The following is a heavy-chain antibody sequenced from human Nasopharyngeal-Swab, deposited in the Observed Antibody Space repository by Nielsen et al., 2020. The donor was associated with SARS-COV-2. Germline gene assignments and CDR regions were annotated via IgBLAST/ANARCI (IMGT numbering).Heavy chain of an antibody. J-gene: IGHJ6*03. D-gene: IGHD1-26*01. Sequence: GSRKISCAASGVTFYDYAMHWVRQAPGKGREWVSLISGDGGSTYYADSVKGRFTISRDNSKNSLYLQMNSLRTEDTALYYCAKDLKGATTDYYYYYYMDVWGKGTTVTVSS. CDR2: ISGDGGST. V-gene: IGHV3-43*02. CDR1: GVTFYDYA. CDR3: AKDLKGATTDYYYYYYMDV.